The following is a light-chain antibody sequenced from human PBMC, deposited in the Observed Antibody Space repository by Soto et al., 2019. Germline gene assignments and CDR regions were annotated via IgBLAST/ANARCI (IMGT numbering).Light chain of an antibody. CDR1: SSDVGGYNY. V-gene: IGLV2-8*01. CDR3: SSYAGSNNLVL. CDR2: EVS. J-gene: IGLJ2*01. Sequence: QSALTQPPSASGSPGQSVTISCTGTSSDVGGYNYVSWYQQYPGKAPKLIIYEVSKRLSGVPDRFSGSKSGNTASLTVSGLQTDYEAAYHCSSYAGSNNLVLFGGGTKLTVL.